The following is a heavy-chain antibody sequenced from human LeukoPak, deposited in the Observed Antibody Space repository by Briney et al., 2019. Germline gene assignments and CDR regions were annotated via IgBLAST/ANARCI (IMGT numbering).Heavy chain of an antibody. J-gene: IGHJ4*02. Sequence: GSLRLSCAVFGFTFSDYGMHWVRQAPGKGLEWVAVIWYDGSNKYYGDSVKGRFTISRDNSKNTLYLQMNSLRVEDTAVYYCARDRPTGSYYSIDYWGEGTLVTVSS. D-gene: IGHD1-26*01. CDR2: IWYDGSNK. CDR3: ARDRPTGSYYSIDY. CDR1: GFTFSDYG. V-gene: IGHV3-33*01.